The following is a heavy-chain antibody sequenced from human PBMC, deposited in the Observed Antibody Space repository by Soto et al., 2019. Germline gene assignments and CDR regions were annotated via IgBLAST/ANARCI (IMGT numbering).Heavy chain of an antibody. Sequence: QVQLVESGGGVVQPGTSLRLSCAASGFTFTNFGMHWVRQAPGKGLEWLAVISNDGTKAYYADSVKDRFTISRDDSKNTLYLQMNSLRAEDTAVYYCAKSTGSGRHGDLFAFWGQGTLVTVSS. J-gene: IGHJ4*02. V-gene: IGHV3-30*18. D-gene: IGHD6-19*01. CDR2: ISNDGTKA. CDR3: AKSTGSGRHGDLFAF. CDR1: GFTFTNFG.